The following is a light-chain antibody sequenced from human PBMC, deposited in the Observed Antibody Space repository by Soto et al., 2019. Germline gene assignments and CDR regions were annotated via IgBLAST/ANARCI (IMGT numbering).Light chain of an antibody. CDR1: QSVSSY. Sequence: EIVLTQSPATLSFSPGERATLSCRASQSVSSYLAWYQQKPGQAPRLLIYDASSRATGIPARFSGSGSGTGFTLTISSLEPEGFAVYYCQQRSNWPYTFGQGTKLEIK. J-gene: IGKJ2*01. CDR3: QQRSNWPYT. V-gene: IGKV3-11*01. CDR2: DAS.